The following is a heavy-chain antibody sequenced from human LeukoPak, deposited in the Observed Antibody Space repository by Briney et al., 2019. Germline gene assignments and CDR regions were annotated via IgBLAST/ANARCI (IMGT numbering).Heavy chain of an antibody. J-gene: IGHJ5*02. V-gene: IGHV3-48*04. Sequence: QSGGSLRLSCAASGLTFTTFSMNWLRQAAGKGLEWVSYIGINSRTIYYADSVKGRFTISRDNAKNSLYLQMNSLRAEDTAVYYCAKGYYDSSGFSAARLNWFDPWGQGTLVTVSS. D-gene: IGHD3-22*01. CDR3: AKGYYDSSGFSAARLNWFDP. CDR2: IGINSRTI. CDR1: GLTFTTFS.